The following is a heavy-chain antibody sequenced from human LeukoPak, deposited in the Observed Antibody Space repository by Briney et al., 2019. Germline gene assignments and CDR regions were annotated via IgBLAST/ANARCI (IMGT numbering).Heavy chain of an antibody. J-gene: IGHJ3*02. CDR3: ARAHDIVVVVAATHDAFDI. Sequence: KPSETLSLTCTVSGGSISSYYWSWIRQPPGKGLEWIGYIHYSGSTNYNPSLKSRVTISVDTSKNQFSLKLSSVIAADTAVYYCARAHDIVVVVAATHDAFDIWGQGTMVTVSS. CDR1: GGSISSYY. D-gene: IGHD2-15*01. CDR2: IHYSGST. V-gene: IGHV4-59*01.